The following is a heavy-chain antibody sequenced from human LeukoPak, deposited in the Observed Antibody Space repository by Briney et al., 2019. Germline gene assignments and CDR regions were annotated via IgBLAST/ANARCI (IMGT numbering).Heavy chain of an antibody. CDR2: INHSGST. D-gene: IGHD6-19*01. CDR3: ARVRWLVRYIDY. J-gene: IGHJ4*02. CDR1: GGSFSGYY. Sequence: SETLSLTCAVYGGSFSGYYWSWIRQPPGKGLEWIGEINHSGSTNYNPSLKSRVTISVDTSKNQFSLKLSSVTAADTAVYYCARVRWLVRYIDYWGQGTLVTVSS. V-gene: IGHV4-34*01.